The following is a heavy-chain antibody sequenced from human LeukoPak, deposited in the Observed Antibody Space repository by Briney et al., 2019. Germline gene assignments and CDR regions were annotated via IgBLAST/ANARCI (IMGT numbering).Heavy chain of an antibody. Sequence: ASVKVSCKASGYTFTGYYMHWVRQAPGQGLEWMGWINPNNAGTKYSQRFQGRVTITRDTSASTAYMDLSSLRSEDTAVYYCARESPQRSGYSYTHWGQGSLVTVSS. D-gene: IGHD5-18*01. J-gene: IGHJ4*02. V-gene: IGHV1-2*02. CDR2: INPNNAGT. CDR3: ARESPQRSGYSYTH. CDR1: GYTFTGYY.